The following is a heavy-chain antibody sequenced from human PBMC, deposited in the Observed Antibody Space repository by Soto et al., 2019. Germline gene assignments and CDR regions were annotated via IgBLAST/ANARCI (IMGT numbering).Heavy chain of an antibody. CDR3: ASPSTAYNYYYGMDV. V-gene: IGHV1-69*12. D-gene: IGHD2-2*01. CDR2: IIPIFSTS. Sequence: QVQLVQSGAEVKKPGSSVKVSCKASGGTFSSYAISWVRQAPGQGLEWMGGIIPIFSTSNYAQEFQGRVTITADESTSTAYMELSSLRSEDTAVYYCASPSTAYNYYYGMDVWGQGTTVTVSS. J-gene: IGHJ6*02. CDR1: GGTFSSYA.